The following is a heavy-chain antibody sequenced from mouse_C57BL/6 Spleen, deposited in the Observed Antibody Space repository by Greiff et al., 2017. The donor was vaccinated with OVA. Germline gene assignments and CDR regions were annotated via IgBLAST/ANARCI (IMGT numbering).Heavy chain of an antibody. J-gene: IGHJ4*01. CDR2: IYPGGGYT. Sequence: QVHVKQSGAELVRPGTSVKMSCKASGYTFTNYWIGWAKQRPGHGLEWIGDIYPGGGYTNYNEKFKGKATFTADTSSNTAYMQLSSLTTEDSAIYYCARALITTVVATRAMDYWGQGTSVTVSS. D-gene: IGHD1-1*01. CDR3: ARALITTVVATRAMDY. CDR1: GYTFTNYW. V-gene: IGHV1-63*01.